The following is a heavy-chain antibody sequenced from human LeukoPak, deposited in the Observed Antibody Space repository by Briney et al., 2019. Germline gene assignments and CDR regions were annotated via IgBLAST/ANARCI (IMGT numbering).Heavy chain of an antibody. CDR3: AADRGVGATQEIDAFDI. V-gene: IGHV1-58*02. Sequence: SVKVSCKASGFTFTTSPMQWVRQARGQRLEWIGWIVVDSGNTNYAQKFQERVTITRDMSTSTAYMELSSLRSEDTAVYYCAADRGVGATQEIDAFDIWGQGTMVTVSS. CDR2: IVVDSGNT. CDR1: GFTFTTSP. J-gene: IGHJ3*02. D-gene: IGHD1-26*01.